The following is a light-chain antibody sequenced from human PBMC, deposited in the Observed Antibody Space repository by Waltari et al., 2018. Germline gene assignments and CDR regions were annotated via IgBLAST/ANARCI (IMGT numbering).Light chain of an antibody. CDR1: SSNIGAGYD. J-gene: IGLJ1*01. V-gene: IGLV1-40*01. Sequence: QSVLTQPPSVSGAPGQRVTLSCTGSSSNIGAGYDVHWYQQLPGTAPKLLIHGNSNRPPGAPDRFSGSKSGTSASLAITGLQADDEADYFCQSYDISLSAYVFGTGTKVTVL. CDR3: QSYDISLSAYV. CDR2: GNS.